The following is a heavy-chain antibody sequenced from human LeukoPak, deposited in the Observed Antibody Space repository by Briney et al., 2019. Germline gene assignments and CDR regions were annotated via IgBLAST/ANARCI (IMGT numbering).Heavy chain of an antibody. CDR1: GFTISTNY. J-gene: IGHJ2*01. Sequence: GGSLTLTCTASGFTISTNYMNWVRQAPGKGQERVSILYSGSDTYYAGSVKGRSTISRDTSKNILSLHMNNLTAEDTAVYYCARVGDHFHTHLDPWGRGTLVTVSS. D-gene: IGHD3-10*01. CDR2: LYSGSDT. V-gene: IGHV3-53*01. CDR3: ARVGDHFHTHLDP.